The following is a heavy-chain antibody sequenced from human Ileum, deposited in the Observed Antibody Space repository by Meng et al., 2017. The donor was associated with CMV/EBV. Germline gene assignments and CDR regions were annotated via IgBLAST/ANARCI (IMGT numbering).Heavy chain of an antibody. CDR2: IYWDDDK. Sequence: CSFSGFSLSTSGVGVGWIRQPPGKALEWLALIYWDDDKRYSQSLKSRLTITKDTSKNQVVLTMTNMDPVDTATYYCAHSAAVRSPFDYWGQGTLVTVSS. CDR1: GFSLSTSGVG. CDR3: AHSAAVRSPFDY. J-gene: IGHJ4*02. V-gene: IGHV2-5*02. D-gene: IGHD3-10*01.